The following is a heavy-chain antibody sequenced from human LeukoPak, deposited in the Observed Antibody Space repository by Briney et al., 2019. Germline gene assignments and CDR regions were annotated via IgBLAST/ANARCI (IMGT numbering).Heavy chain of an antibody. CDR1: GGSISSSSYY. D-gene: IGHD1-26*01. V-gene: IGHV4-39*07. Sequence: SETLSLTCTVSGGSISSSSYYWGWIRQPPGKGLEWIGSIYYSGSTYYNPSLKSRVTISVDTSKNQFSLKLSSVTAADTAVYYCARRRSGSYTPPGDYWGQGTLVTVSS. CDR2: IYYSGST. J-gene: IGHJ4*02. CDR3: ARRRSGSYTPPGDY.